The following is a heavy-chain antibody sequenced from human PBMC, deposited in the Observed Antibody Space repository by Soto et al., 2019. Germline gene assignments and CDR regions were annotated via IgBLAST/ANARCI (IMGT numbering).Heavy chain of an antibody. CDR3: TTGNVDY. V-gene: IGHV1-3*01. CDR1: GYTLTNYA. CDR2: IDAGNGNT. Sequence: QVQLVQSGAEVKKPGASVKVSCKASGYTLTNYAMHWVRQAPEQRLEWMGWIDAGNGNTKYSQNFQGRVSITRDASATTAYMELSTLTSEDTAVYYCTTGNVDYWGQGTLVTVSS. J-gene: IGHJ4*02.